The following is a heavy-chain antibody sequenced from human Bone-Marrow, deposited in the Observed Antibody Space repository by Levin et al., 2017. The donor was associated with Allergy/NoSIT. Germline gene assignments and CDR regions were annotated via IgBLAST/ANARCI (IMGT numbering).Heavy chain of an antibody. V-gene: IGHV1-69*06. CDR1: GGTFSSYA. J-gene: IGHJ6*03. CDR3: AGDSRVVVPAAVYFDYYYMDV. CDR2: IIPIFGTA. D-gene: IGHD2-2*01. Sequence: GASVKVSCKASGGTFSSYAISWVRQAPGQGLEWMGGIIPIFGTANYAQKFQGRVTITADKSTSTAYMELSSLRSEDTAVYYCAGDSRVVVPAAVYFDYYYMDVWGKGTTVTVSS.